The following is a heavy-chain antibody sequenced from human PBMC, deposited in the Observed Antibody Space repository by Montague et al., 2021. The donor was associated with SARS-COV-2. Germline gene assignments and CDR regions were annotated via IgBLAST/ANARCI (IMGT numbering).Heavy chain of an antibody. CDR2: IDWDDDK. D-gene: IGHD3-9*01. J-gene: IGHJ3*02. CDR1: GFSLSTSGMC. Sequence: VKPTQTLTLTCTFSGFSLSTSGMCVSWIRRPPGKALEWLARIDWDDDKYYGTSLKTRLTISKDTSKNQVVLTMTNMDPVDTATYYCARGYYDILTGYLDAFDIWGQGTMVTVSS. V-gene: IGHV2-70*11. CDR3: ARGYYDILTGYLDAFDI.